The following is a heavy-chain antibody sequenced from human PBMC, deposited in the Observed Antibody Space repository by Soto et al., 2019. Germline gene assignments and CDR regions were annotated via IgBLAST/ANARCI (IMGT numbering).Heavy chain of an antibody. V-gene: IGHV1-24*01. D-gene: IGHD1-26*01. J-gene: IGHJ4*02. CDR3: AHGEGIVKSIVYFDS. CDR2: FDREDGET. Sequence: ASVKVSCKVSGYFLTALSIHWVRQAPGKGLEWMGGFDREDGETIYAQKFQGRVTMTEDTSTDSAYMELSSLTSKDTAIYYCAHGEGIVKSIVYFDSWGQGTLVTVS. CDR1: GYFLTALS.